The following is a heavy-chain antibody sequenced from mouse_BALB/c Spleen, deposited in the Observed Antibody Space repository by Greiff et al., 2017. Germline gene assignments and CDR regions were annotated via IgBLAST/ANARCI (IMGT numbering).Heavy chain of an antibody. Sequence: VQLQQPGSELVKPGASVKLSCTASGFNIKDTYMHWVKQRPEQGLEWIGRIDPANGNTNYDPKFQGKATITADTSSNTAYLQLSSLTSEDTAVSYCASYGYASYAMDYWGQGTSVTVSS. D-gene: IGHD2-2*01. J-gene: IGHJ4*01. CDR3: ASYGYASYAMDY. CDR2: IDPANGNT. CDR1: GFNIKDTY. V-gene: IGHV14-3*02.